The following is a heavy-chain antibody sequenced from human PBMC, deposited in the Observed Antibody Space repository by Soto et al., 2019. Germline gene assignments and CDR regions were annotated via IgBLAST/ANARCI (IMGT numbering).Heavy chain of an antibody. V-gene: IGHV1-69*06. CDR2: IIPIFGTA. J-gene: IGHJ4*02. CDR1: GGTFSSYA. D-gene: IGHD3-16*01. CDR3: VADSSYGSHWVSHFDQ. Sequence: VKVSCKASGGTFSSYAISWVRQAPGQGLEWMGGIIPIFGTANYAQKFQGRVTITADKSTSTAYMELNSLRDEDTAVYHCVADSSYGSHWVSHFDQWGRGTLVTVSS.